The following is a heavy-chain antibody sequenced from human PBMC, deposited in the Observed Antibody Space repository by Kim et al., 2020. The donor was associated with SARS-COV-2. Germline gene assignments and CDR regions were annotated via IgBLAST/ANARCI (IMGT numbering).Heavy chain of an antibody. CDR1: GGSISSYY. D-gene: IGHD6-19*01. CDR2: IYYSGST. J-gene: IGHJ6*02. V-gene: IGHV4-59*01. CDR3: ARDRSFRIAVAGTLLGLHYYYGMDV. Sequence: SETLSLTCTVSGGSISSYYWSWIRQPPGKGLEWIGYIYYSGSTNYNPSLKSRVTISVDTSKNQFSLKLSSVTAADTAVYYCARDRSFRIAVAGTLLGLHYYYGMDVWGQGTTVTVSS.